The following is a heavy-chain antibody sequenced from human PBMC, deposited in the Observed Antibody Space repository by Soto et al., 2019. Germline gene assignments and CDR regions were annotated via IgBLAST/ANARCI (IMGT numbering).Heavy chain of an antibody. V-gene: IGHV3-33*01. Sequence: QVQLVESGGGVVQPGRSLRLSCAASGFTFSSYGMHWVRQAPGKGLEWVAVIWYDGSNKYYADSVKGRFTISRDNSKNTLNLQMNSLRAEDTAVYYCARDVRYDYYDSSGPVYAFDYWGQGTLVTVSS. CDR1: GFTFSSYG. J-gene: IGHJ4*02. CDR3: ARDVRYDYYDSSGPVYAFDY. D-gene: IGHD3-22*01. CDR2: IWYDGSNK.